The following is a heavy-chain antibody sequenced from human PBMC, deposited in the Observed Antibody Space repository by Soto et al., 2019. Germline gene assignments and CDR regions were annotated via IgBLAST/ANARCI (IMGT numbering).Heavy chain of an antibody. CDR1: GYTFTSYD. J-gene: IGHJ3*01. CDR3: ARRVVVAAIGLGAFDF. D-gene: IGHD2-15*01. Sequence: ASVKVSCKASGYTFTSYDINWVRQATGQGLEWMGWMNPNSGNTGYAEKFQGRVTMTRNTSISTAYMELSSLRSEDTAVYYCARRVVVAAIGLGAFDFLVQWSVVSV. CDR2: MNPNSGNT. V-gene: IGHV1-8*01.